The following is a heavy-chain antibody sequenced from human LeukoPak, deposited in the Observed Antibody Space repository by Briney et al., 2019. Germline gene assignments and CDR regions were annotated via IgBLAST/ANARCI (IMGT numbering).Heavy chain of an antibody. CDR2: INHSGST. Sequence: SETLSLTCTVSGGSISSYYWSWIRQPPGKGLEWIGEINHSGSTNYNPSLKSRVTISVDTSKNQFSLKLSSVTAADTAVYYCARLSRFYYGSGSYYPVYYYYMDVWGKGTTVTISS. CDR1: GGSISSYY. V-gene: IGHV4-34*01. CDR3: ARLSRFYYGSGSYYPVYYYYMDV. D-gene: IGHD3-10*01. J-gene: IGHJ6*03.